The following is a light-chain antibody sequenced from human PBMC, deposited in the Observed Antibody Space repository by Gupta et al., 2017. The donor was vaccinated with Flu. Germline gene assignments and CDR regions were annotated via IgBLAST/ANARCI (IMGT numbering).Light chain of an antibody. Sequence: EIVLTQSPATLSLSPGDRAILSCRASQSVNIYLAWYQQKPGQPPRLLMFDASKRDAGIPDRFSGSGSGTDVTLTISTREPEDFAVYYCQQRSGLPMYTFGQGTKLE. CDR3: QQRSGLPMYT. CDR2: DAS. V-gene: IGKV3-11*01. CDR1: QSVNIY. J-gene: IGKJ2*01.